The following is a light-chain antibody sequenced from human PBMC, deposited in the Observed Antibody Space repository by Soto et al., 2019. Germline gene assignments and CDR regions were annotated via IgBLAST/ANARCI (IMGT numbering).Light chain of an antibody. Sequence: DIQMPQSPSTLSASVGDRVTITCRASQSISSWLAWYQQKPGKAPKLLIYKASSLESGVPSRFSGSGSGTEFTRTISSLQPDDFATYYCQQYNSNSPWTFGQGTKVEIK. J-gene: IGKJ1*01. V-gene: IGKV1-5*03. CDR3: QQYNSNSPWT. CDR1: QSISSW. CDR2: KAS.